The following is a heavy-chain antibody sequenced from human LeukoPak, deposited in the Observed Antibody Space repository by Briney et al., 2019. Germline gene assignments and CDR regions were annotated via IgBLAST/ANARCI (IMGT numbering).Heavy chain of an antibody. V-gene: IGHV4-34*01. Sequence: PSETLSLTCAVYGGSFSGYYWSWIRQPPGKGLEWIGEINHSGSTNYNPSLKSRVTISVDTSKNQFSLKLSSVTAADTAVYYCASQTGEYDAFDIWGQGTMVTVSS. J-gene: IGHJ3*02. CDR3: ASQTGEYDAFDI. D-gene: IGHD3-16*01. CDR2: INHSGST. CDR1: GGSFSGYY.